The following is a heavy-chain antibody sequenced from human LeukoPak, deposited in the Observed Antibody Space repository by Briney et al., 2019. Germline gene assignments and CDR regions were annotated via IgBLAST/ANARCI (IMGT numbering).Heavy chain of an antibody. J-gene: IGHJ4*02. CDR1: GGSISSYY. D-gene: IGHD6-13*01. V-gene: IGHV4-59*01. Sequence: SETLSLTCTVSGGSISSYYWSWIRQPPGKGLEWIGYIYYSGSTNYNPSLKSRVTISVDTSKNQFSLKLSSVTAADTAVYYCARGLVAAAGRYAFDYWGQGTLVTASS. CDR2: IYYSGST. CDR3: ARGLVAAAGRYAFDY.